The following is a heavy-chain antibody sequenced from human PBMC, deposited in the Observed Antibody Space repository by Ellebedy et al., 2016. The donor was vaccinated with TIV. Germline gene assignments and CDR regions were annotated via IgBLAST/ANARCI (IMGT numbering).Heavy chain of an antibody. V-gene: IGHV4-31*03. D-gene: IGHD3-10*01. CDR1: GGSISSSSYY. Sequence: MPSETLSLTCTVSGGSISSSSYYWTWIRQQPGKGLEWIGNIYYSGSTYYRPSLKTRVTISLDTSNNQFSLRLNSVTAADTAVYYCARDEGGSGSLSYWGQGSLVTVSS. CDR2: IYYSGST. CDR3: ARDEGGSGSLSY. J-gene: IGHJ4*02.